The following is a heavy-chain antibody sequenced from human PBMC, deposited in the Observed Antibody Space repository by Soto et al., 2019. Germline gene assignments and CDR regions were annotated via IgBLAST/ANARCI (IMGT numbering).Heavy chain of an antibody. J-gene: IGHJ4*02. CDR2: IYYSGST. D-gene: IGHD4-17*01. Sequence: SETLSLSCTVSGCSICSSSYYWGWIRQPPGKGLEWIGSIYYSGSTYYNPSLKSRVTISVDTSKNQFSLKLSSVTAADTAVYYCARRLRLWYFDYWGQGTLVTVSS. CDR3: ARRLRLWYFDY. V-gene: IGHV4-39*01. CDR1: GCSICSSSYY.